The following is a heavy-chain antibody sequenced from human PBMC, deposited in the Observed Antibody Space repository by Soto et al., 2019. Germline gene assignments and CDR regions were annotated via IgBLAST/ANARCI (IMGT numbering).Heavy chain of an antibody. V-gene: IGHV4-59*01. CDR1: GGSISSYY. Sequence: SETLSLTCTVSGGSISSYYWSWIRQPPGKGLEWIGYIYYSGSTNYNPSLKSRVTISVDTSKNQFSLKLSSVTAADTAVYYCARVSEGGAARPDSPYYYYYYMDVWGKGTTVTVSS. J-gene: IGHJ6*03. D-gene: IGHD6-6*01. CDR2: IYYSGST. CDR3: ARVSEGGAARPDSPYYYYYYMDV.